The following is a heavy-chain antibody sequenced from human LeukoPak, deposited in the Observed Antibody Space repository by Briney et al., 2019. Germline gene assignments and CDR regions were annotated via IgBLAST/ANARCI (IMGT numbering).Heavy chain of an antibody. D-gene: IGHD5-18*01. J-gene: IGHJ4*02. Sequence: NPGGSLRLSCAASGFTFSDYYMSWIRQAPGKGLEWISYISSSGRIIYYADSVKGRFTISRDNAQNTLYLQMNSLRAEDTAVYYCAKGEWIQLQLYFFDHWGQGTLVTVAS. V-gene: IGHV3-11*01. CDR2: ISSSGRII. CDR1: GFTFSDYY. CDR3: AKGEWIQLQLYFFDH.